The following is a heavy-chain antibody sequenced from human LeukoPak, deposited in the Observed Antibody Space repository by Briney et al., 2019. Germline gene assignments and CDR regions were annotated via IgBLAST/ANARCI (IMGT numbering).Heavy chain of an antibody. CDR1: GFTFSNYP. J-gene: IGHJ4*02. V-gene: IGHV3-30*07. CDR3: ARGVVGVVPFNY. CDR2: VSYDGSSK. D-gene: IGHD3-3*01. Sequence: SGGSLRLSCAASGFTFSNYPMHWVRQPPGKGPQWVAVVSYDGSSKFYAGSVKGRFTISRDNAKNSLYLQMKTPRVEDTAVYYCARGVVGVVPFNYWGQGTLVTVSS.